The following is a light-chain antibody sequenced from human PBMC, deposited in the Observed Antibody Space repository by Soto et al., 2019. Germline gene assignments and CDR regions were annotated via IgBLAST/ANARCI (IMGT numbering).Light chain of an antibody. Sequence: IPLTQSPSTLSASVGDRVTITCRASQGINKFLAWYQQKPGKAPQLLIYGASTLQSGVPSRFSGSESGTDFTLTISSLQPEDFATYYCQQLTNFRFTFGQGTKLDIK. V-gene: IGKV1-9*01. CDR3: QQLTNFRFT. CDR1: QGINKF. CDR2: GAS. J-gene: IGKJ2*01.